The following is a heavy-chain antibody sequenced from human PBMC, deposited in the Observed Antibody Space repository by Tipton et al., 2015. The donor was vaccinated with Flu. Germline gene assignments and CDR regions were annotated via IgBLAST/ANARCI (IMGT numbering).Heavy chain of an antibody. Sequence: TLSLTCTVSGASITTYCWSWIRQPPGKGLEWIGYIYSSGSTSYNPSLESRVAISADTSKNQFSLRLSSVTAADTAVYYCARHEKGWDYFATWGQGALVPVSS. CDR2: IYSSGST. V-gene: IGHV4-59*08. D-gene: IGHD1-7*01. CDR3: ARHEKGWDYFAT. J-gene: IGHJ5*02. CDR1: GASITTYC.